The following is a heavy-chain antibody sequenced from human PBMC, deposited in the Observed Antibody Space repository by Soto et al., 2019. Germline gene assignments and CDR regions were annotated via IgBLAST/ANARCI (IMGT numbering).Heavy chain of an antibody. Sequence: SVKVSCKASGGTFSSYAISWVRPALGHVFEWTGWIIPTLGTANYAQKFQGRVTITADESTSTAYMELSSLRSEDTAVYFCVIGVITMVRGVIPPRKYPDAFDIWG. D-gene: IGHD3-10*01. J-gene: IGHJ3*02. CDR3: VIGVITMVRGVIPPRKYPDAFDI. V-gene: IGHV1-69*11. CDR2: IIPTLGTA. CDR1: GGTFSSYA.